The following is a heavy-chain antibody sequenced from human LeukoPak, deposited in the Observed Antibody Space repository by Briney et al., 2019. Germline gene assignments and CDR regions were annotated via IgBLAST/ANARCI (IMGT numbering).Heavy chain of an antibody. V-gene: IGHV3-33*01. CDR3: ARGRDGYNWIDY. CDR2: IRYGGGNK. Sequence: GASLRLSCAASGFTFSTYGMHWVRQAPGKGPEWVAVIRYGGGNKNYGGSVKGRFTISRDNSKKTLYLQMNSLRAEDTAVYYCARGRDGYNWIDYWGQGTLVTLSS. CDR1: GFTFSTYG. J-gene: IGHJ4*02. D-gene: IGHD5-24*01.